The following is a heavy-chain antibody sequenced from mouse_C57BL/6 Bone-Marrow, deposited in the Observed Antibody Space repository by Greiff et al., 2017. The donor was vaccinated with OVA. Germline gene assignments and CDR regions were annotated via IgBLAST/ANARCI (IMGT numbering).Heavy chain of an antibody. Sequence: EVQLQESGPGLVKPSQSLSLTCSVTGYSITSGYYWNWIRQFPGNKLEWMGYISYDGSNNYNPSLKNRISITRDTSKNQFFLKLNSVTTEDTATYYCARRAANWGFAYWGQGTLVTVSA. V-gene: IGHV3-6*01. CDR2: ISYDGSN. D-gene: IGHD4-1*01. J-gene: IGHJ3*01. CDR1: GYSITSGYY. CDR3: ARRAANWGFAY.